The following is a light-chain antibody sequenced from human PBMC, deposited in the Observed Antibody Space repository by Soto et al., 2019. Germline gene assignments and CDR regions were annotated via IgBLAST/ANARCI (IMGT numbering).Light chain of an antibody. Sequence: DIQLTQSPSFLSASVGDRVTITCRASQGISSYLAWYQLTPGKAPKLLIYASSTLQSGVPSRFSGSGSGTEFTLTISSLQPEDFATYYCQQLNTFPVTFGQGTRLEIK. CDR3: QQLNTFPVT. CDR2: ASS. J-gene: IGKJ5*01. V-gene: IGKV1-9*01. CDR1: QGISSY.